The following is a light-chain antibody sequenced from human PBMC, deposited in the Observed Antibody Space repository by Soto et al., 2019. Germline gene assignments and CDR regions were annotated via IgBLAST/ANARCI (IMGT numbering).Light chain of an antibody. V-gene: IGKV3-20*01. CDR2: GAS. Sequence: EIVLTQSPGTLSLSPGERATLSCRASQSASSNYLAWYQQKPGQAPRLLIYGASNRATGIPDRFSGSGSGTGFTLTISRLEPEDFAVYFCQQYGSSPPFTFGQGTKVEIK. J-gene: IGKJ2*01. CDR3: QQYGSSPPFT. CDR1: QSASSNY.